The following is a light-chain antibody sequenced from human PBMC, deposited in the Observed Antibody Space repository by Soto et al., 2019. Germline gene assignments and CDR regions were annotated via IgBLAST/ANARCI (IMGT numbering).Light chain of an antibody. CDR3: QQSYNTPLT. Sequence: DIQMTQSPSSLSASVGDRVTITCRASESISSYLNWYQQKPGKAPKLLIYDASSLQSGVPSRFSGSGSGTDFTLTISSLQPEDFATYYCQQSYNTPLTFGQGTKVDIK. CDR1: ESISSY. CDR2: DAS. V-gene: IGKV1-39*01. J-gene: IGKJ1*01.